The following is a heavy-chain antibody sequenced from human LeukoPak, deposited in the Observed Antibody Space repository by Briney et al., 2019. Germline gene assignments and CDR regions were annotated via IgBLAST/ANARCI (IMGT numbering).Heavy chain of an antibody. D-gene: IGHD1-14*01. CDR2: IYPGDSRT. J-gene: IGHJ5*02. V-gene: IGHV5-51*01. Sequence: GESLKISCKGIGYSFATYWIGWVRQLPGKGMEWMGVIYPGDSRTRYNPSFEGQVTISVDKSINTAYLQWVNLKASDSAMYYCACRDLTTTWSYPWGQGTLVTVSS. CDR1: GYSFATYW. CDR3: ACRDLTTTWSYP.